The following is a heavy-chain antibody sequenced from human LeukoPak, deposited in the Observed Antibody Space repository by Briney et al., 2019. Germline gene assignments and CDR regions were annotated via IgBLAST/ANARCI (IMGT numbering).Heavy chain of an antibody. CDR2: ISSSSSTI. J-gene: IGHJ4*02. Sequence: GGSLRLSCAASGFTFSSYSMNWVRQAPGKGLEWVSYISSSSSTIYYADSVKGRFTISRDNAKKSLYLQMNSLRPEDTALYYCAKTREQQMALEPSYFDYWGQGTLVTVSS. D-gene: IGHD6-13*01. CDR1: GFTFSSYS. V-gene: IGHV3-48*04. CDR3: AKTREQQMALEPSYFDY.